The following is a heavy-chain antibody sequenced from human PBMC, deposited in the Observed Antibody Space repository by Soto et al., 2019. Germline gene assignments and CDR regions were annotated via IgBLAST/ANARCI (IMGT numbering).Heavy chain of an antibody. D-gene: IGHD2-2*02. Sequence: EVQLLDSGGGLVQPGGSLRLSCTASGFTFSDYAMSWVRQPPGKGLEWVSVISAGGSTYYAASVKGRFTVSRANSKNTLDLQMNSLRAEDTAVYYCANVPIWCSSTSCYTEGFDYWGQGTLVTVSS. CDR1: GFTFSDYA. V-gene: IGHV3-23*01. J-gene: IGHJ4*02. CDR2: ISAGGST. CDR3: ANVPIWCSSTSCYTEGFDY.